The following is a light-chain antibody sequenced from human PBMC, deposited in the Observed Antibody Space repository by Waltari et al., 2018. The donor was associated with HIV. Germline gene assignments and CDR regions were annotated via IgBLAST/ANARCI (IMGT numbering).Light chain of an antibody. Sequence: QSALTQPASVSGSPGQSITVPCTGTSSDVGCSHYVSWYQQHPGKAPKLMIYEVSNRPSGVSDRFSGSKSGNTASLTISGLQAEDEADYYCSSYTSSSTPVVFGGGTNLTVL. J-gene: IGLJ2*01. CDR1: SSDVGCSHY. CDR3: SSYTSSSTPVV. CDR2: EVS. V-gene: IGLV2-14*01.